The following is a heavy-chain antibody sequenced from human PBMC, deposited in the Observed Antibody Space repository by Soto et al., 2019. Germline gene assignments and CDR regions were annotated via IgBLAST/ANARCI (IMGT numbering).Heavy chain of an antibody. Sequence: EVQLDESGVDLVQPGGSLRLSCAASGFTLSDYWMTWVRQAPGKGLEWVANINRDGSKKSYLDSVRGRFTISRDNVGNSLYLQMDSLRADDTALYYCARDVSPGSSSLYLDAFDIWGQGTMVTVSS. V-gene: IGHV3-7*05. D-gene: IGHD6-13*01. J-gene: IGHJ3*02. CDR1: GFTLSDYW. CDR3: ARDVSPGSSSLYLDAFDI. CDR2: INRDGSKK.